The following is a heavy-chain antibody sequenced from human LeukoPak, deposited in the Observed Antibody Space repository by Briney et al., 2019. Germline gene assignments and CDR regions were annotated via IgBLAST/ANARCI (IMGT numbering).Heavy chain of an antibody. CDR1: GYTFTSYY. Sequence: ASVKVSCKASGYTFTSYYMHWVRQAPGQGLEWMGIINPSGGSTSYAQKFQGRVTMTRDMSTSTVYMELSSLRSEDTAVYYCARAGAMDGGGNWFDPWGQGTLVTVSS. J-gene: IGHJ5*02. CDR2: INPSGGST. CDR3: ARAGAMDGGGNWFDP. D-gene: IGHD5-18*01. V-gene: IGHV1-46*01.